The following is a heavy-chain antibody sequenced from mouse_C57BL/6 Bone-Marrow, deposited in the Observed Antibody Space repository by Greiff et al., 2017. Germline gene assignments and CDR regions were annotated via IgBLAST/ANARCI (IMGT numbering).Heavy chain of an antibody. CDR2: IDPSDSYT. Sequence: QVQLQQPGAELVMPGASVKLSCKASGYTFTSYWMHWVKQRPGQGLAWIGEIDPSDSYTNYNQTFKGKSTLTVDKSSSTAYMQLSSLTSEDSAVYYCAIWLRQAMDYWGQGTSVTVSS. D-gene: IGHD2-2*01. CDR1: GYTFTSYW. V-gene: IGHV1-69*01. CDR3: AIWLRQAMDY. J-gene: IGHJ4*01.